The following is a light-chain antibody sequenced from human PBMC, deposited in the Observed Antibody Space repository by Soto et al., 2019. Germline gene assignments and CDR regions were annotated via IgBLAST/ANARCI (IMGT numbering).Light chain of an antibody. V-gene: IGKV1-39*01. CDR3: QQDNNWPLT. J-gene: IGKJ4*01. CDR1: QSISTF. Sequence: DIPMTQSPSSLSASVGDRVTITCRASQSISTFLNWYQQRPGKAPELLIYAASNLQSGVPSRFSGSGSGTDFALTISSLQPEDFAVYYCQQDNNWPLTFGGGTKVQIK. CDR2: AAS.